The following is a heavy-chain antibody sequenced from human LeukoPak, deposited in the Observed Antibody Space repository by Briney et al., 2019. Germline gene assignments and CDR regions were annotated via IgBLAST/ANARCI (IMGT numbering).Heavy chain of an antibody. J-gene: IGHJ5*02. Sequence: GGSLRLSCAAAGFTFTSYGMNWVRQARGKGLEWVSSISSSSSDIKYADSVKGRFTISRDNAKNSLYLQMNSLRAEDTAVYYCARSLVILSAAQNWFDPWGQGTLVTVSS. CDR2: ISSSSSDI. V-gene: IGHV3-21*01. CDR3: ARSLVILSAAQNWFDP. D-gene: IGHD2-2*01. CDR1: GFTFTSYG.